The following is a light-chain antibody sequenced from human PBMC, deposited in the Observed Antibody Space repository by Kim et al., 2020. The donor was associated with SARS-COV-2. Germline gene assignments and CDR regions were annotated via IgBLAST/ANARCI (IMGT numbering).Light chain of an antibody. J-gene: IGLJ2*01. CDR2: RNN. CDR1: NSNIGTNY. V-gene: IGLV1-47*01. CDR3: VASDDSLSGVL. Sequence: QSVLTQPPSASGTPGQTVTISCSGSNSNIGTNYVYWYQQLPGTAPKLLIYRNNQRPSGVPDRFSGSKSGTSASLAISGLRSADEADYYCVASDDSLSGVLFGGGTQLTVL.